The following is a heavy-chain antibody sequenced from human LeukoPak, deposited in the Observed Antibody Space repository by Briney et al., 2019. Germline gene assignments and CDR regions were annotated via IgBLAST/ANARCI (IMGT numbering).Heavy chain of an antibody. V-gene: IGHV4-34*01. CDR2: INHSGST. J-gene: IGHJ6*02. CDR1: GGSFSGYY. D-gene: IGHD3-3*01. Sequence: SETLSLTCAVYGGSFSGYYWSWIRQPPGKGLEWIGEINHSGSTNYNPSLKSRVTISVDTSKNQFSLKLSSVTAADTAVYYCARGHITIFGVVITTLGDNYGMDVWGQGTTVTVSS. CDR3: ARGHITIFGVVITTLGDNYGMDV.